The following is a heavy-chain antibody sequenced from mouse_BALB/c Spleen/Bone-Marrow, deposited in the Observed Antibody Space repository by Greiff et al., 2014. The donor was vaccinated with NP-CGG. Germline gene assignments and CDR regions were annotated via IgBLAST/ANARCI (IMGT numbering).Heavy chain of an antibody. CDR1: GFTFSNYG. CDR3: ARLTPDYAMDY. D-gene: IGHD1-3*01. J-gene: IGHJ4*01. V-gene: IGHV5-6*02. CDR2: SSSGGSYT. Sequence: VTLLDSXGVLLKPGGSLKLSCAASGFTFSNYGMSWVRQTPDKRLEWVATSSSGGSYTYFPDSVKGRFTISRDNAKNTLYLQMNSLKSEDAAMYYCARLTPDYAMDYWGQGTSVTVSS.